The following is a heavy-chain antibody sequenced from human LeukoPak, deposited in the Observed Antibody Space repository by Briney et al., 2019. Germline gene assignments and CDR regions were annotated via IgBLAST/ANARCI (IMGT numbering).Heavy chain of an antibody. CDR3: ARVGYYYGSGSYLGY. Sequence: KPSETLSLTCTVSGGSISSYYWSWIRQPPGKGLEWIGYIYYSGSTNYNPSLKSRVTISVDTSKNQFSLKLSSVTAADTAVYYCARVGYYYGSGSYLGYWGQGTLVTVSS. CDR1: GGSISSYY. J-gene: IGHJ4*02. D-gene: IGHD3-10*01. CDR2: IYYSGST. V-gene: IGHV4-59*01.